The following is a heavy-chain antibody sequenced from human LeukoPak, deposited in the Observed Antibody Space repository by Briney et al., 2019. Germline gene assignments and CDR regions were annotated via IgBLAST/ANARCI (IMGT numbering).Heavy chain of an antibody. D-gene: IGHD6-19*01. CDR3: AKAGSGWYYSFDS. V-gene: IGHV3-23*01. CDR2: ISGSGGST. J-gene: IGHJ4*02. CDR1: GFTFSSYA. Sequence: GGSLRLSCAASGFTFSSYAMSWVRQAPGKGLEGVSGISGSGGSTYYADSVKGRFTISRDNSKKTLYLQMSSLRAEDAAVYYCAKAGSGWYYSFDSWGQGTLVTVSS.